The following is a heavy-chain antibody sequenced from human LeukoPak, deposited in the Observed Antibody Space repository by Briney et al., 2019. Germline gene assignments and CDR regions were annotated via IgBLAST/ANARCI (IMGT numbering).Heavy chain of an antibody. D-gene: IGHD3-22*01. CDR3: AKEDYYDSSGYYGVFDY. CDR2: IQYDGSNK. J-gene: IGHJ4*02. CDR1: GFTFSSYG. Sequence: GGSLRLSCAPSGFTFSSYGMHWVRQAPGKGLEWVALIQYDGSNKYYADSVKGRFTISRDNSKNTLYLQMNSLRAEDTAVYYCAKEDYYDSSGYYGVFDYWGQGTLVTVSS. V-gene: IGHV3-30*02.